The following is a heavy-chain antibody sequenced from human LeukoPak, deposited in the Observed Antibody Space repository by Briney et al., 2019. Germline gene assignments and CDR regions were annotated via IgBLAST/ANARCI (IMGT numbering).Heavy chain of an antibody. CDR1: GFTFSSYS. V-gene: IGHV3-48*02. CDR3: ARDRVRFLESPGYYYGMDV. Sequence: GGSLRLSCAASGFTFSSYSMNWVRQAPGKGLEWVSYVSSSSSTIYYADSVKGRFTISRDNAKNSLYLQMNSLGDEDTAVYYCARDRVRFLESPGYYYGMDVWGQGTTVTVSS. D-gene: IGHD3-3*01. CDR2: VSSSSSTI. J-gene: IGHJ6*02.